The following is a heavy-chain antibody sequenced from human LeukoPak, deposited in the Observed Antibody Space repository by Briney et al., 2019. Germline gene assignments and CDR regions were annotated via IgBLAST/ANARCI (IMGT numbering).Heavy chain of an antibody. D-gene: IGHD5-18*01. J-gene: IGHJ4*02. CDR1: GGTFSSYT. CDR2: IIPILGIA. V-gene: IGHV1-69*02. CDR3: ATGYSYGLPLDY. Sequence: SVKVSCKASGGTFSSYTISWVRQAPGQGLEWMGRIIPILGIANYAQKFQGRVTITADKSTSTAYMELSSLRSEDTAVYYCATGYSYGLPLDYWGQGTLVTVSS.